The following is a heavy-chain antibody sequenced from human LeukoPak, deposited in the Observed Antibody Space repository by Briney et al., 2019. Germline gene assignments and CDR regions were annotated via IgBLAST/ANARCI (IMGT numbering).Heavy chain of an antibody. V-gene: IGHV1-46*03. Sequence: ASVKVSCKASGYTFTSYYMHWVRQAPGQGLEWMGIINPSGGSTSYAQKFQGRVTMTRDTSTSTVYTELSSLRSEDTAVYYCARLGYCGGDCPPAFDIWGQGTMVTVSS. CDR2: INPSGGST. D-gene: IGHD2-21*01. CDR1: GYTFTSYY. J-gene: IGHJ3*02. CDR3: ARLGYCGGDCPPAFDI.